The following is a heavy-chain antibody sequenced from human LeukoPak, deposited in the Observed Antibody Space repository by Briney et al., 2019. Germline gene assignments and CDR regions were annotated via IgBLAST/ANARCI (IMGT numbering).Heavy chain of an antibody. CDR2: ISYTGTT. CDR1: GGSISSSSYY. CDR3: ASDHSSASYTYYYYYMDV. D-gene: IGHD1-26*01. Sequence: SETLSLTCTVSGGSISSSSYYWGWIRRPPGKGLEWIATISYTGTTYYNPSLKSRVTTSVDTSKNQFSLKLSSVTAADTAVYYCASDHSSASYTYYYYYMDVWGKGTTVTVSS. V-gene: IGHV4-39*07. J-gene: IGHJ6*03.